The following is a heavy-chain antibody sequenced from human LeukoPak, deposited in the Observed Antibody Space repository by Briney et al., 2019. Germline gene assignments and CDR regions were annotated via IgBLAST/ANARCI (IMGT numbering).Heavy chain of an antibody. CDR3: AKGSSGYFADL. CDR1: GFIFNNYG. CDR2: ISNDGGGT. Sequence: GALRLSCAASGFIFNNYGLIWVRQAPGKGLEWVSAISNDGGGTQYADFVEGRFTISRDNSKNTPFLRMSSLRAEDTALYYCAKGSSGYFADLWGQGTLVTVSS. J-gene: IGHJ5*02. V-gene: IGHV3-23*01. D-gene: IGHD3-22*01.